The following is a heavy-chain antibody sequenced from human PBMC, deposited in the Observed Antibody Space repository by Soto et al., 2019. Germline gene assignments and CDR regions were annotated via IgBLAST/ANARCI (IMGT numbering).Heavy chain of an antibody. Sequence: SETLSLTCTVSGGSISSTSYHWGWIRQPPGKGLEWIGRTYNTGSAYYNASLQSRVSISMDTSKNQFSLKLTSVTAADTAVYYCTRHPVYATGWQIDYWGQGALVTVSS. CDR2: TYNTGSA. V-gene: IGHV4-39*01. J-gene: IGHJ4*02. D-gene: IGHD2-2*01. CDR3: TRHPVYATGWQIDY. CDR1: GGSISSTSYH.